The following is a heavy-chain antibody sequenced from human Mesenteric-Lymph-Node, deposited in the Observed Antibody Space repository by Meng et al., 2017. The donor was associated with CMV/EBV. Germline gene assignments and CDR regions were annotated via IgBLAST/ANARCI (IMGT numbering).Heavy chain of an antibody. V-gene: IGHV4-59*01. Sequence: SETLSLTCTVSGGSISSYYWSWIRQPPGKGLEWIGYIYYSGSTNYNPSLKSRVTISVDTSKNQFSLKLSSVTAADTAVYYCARVSGDDYGDYVRRMDYWGQGTLVTVSS. CDR3: ARVSGDDYGDYVRRMDY. D-gene: IGHD4-17*01. CDR2: IYYSGST. CDR1: GGSISSYY. J-gene: IGHJ4*02.